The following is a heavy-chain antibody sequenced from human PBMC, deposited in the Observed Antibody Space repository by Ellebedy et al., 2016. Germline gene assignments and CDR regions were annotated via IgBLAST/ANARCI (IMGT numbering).Heavy chain of an antibody. CDR2: INPNSGGT. D-gene: IGHD1-14*01. CDR3: ARKTGEGPTRTLDY. Sequence: ASVKVSCXASGYTFLGYYMHWVRQAPGQGPEWMGWINPNSGGTKYAQKFQGRVTVTRDTPISTACMELSGLSSDDTAVYYCARKTGEGPTRTLDYWGQGTLVTVSS. CDR1: GYTFLGYY. J-gene: IGHJ4*02. V-gene: IGHV1-2*02.